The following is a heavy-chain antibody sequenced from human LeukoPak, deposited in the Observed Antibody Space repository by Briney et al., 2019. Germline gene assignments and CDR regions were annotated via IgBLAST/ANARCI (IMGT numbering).Heavy chain of an antibody. D-gene: IGHD3-16*01. CDR3: ARDLGACPDY. Sequence: GGSQRLSCAASGFTFSSYWMHWVRQAPGKGLVWVSRINTDGSTTTYGGSVKGRFTISRDNAKNTLYLQMDSLRAEDRAVYYCARDLGACPDYWGQGTLVTVSS. CDR1: GFTFSSYW. CDR2: INTDGSTT. V-gene: IGHV3-74*01. J-gene: IGHJ4*02.